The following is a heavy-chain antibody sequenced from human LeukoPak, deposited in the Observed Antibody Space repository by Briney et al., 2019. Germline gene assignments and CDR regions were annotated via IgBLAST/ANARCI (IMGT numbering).Heavy chain of an antibody. D-gene: IGHD1-14*01. CDR3: ARDDRPRTNFDY. J-gene: IGHJ4*02. V-gene: IGHV3-21*01. Sequence: GGSLRLSCAASGFTFSSYSMNWVRQAPGKGLEWVSSISSSSSYIYYADSVKGRFTISRDNAKNSLYLQMNGLRAEDTAVYYCARDDRPRTNFDYWGQGTLVTVSS. CDR2: ISSSSSYI. CDR1: GFTFSSYS.